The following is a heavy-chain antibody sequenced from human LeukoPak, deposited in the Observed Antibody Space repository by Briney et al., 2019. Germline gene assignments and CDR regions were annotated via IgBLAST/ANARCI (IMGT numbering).Heavy chain of an antibody. Sequence: SEILSLTCTVSGGSISSYYWSWIRQPPGKGLEWIGYIYYSGSTNYNPSLKSRVTISVDTSKNQFSLKLSSVTAADTAVYYCASSRKDDYSNYGYWGQGTLVTVSS. D-gene: IGHD4-11*01. CDR1: GGSISSYY. J-gene: IGHJ4*02. CDR2: IYYSGST. CDR3: ASSRKDDYSNYGY. V-gene: IGHV4-59*01.